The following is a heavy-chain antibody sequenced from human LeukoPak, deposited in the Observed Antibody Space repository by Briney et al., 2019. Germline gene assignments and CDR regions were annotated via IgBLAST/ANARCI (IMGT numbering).Heavy chain of an antibody. J-gene: IGHJ4*02. D-gene: IGHD6-19*01. CDR1: GFTFSTYT. CDR3: AKSTGYSSGWFDY. V-gene: IGHV3-30*18. Sequence: PGRSLRLSCAASGFTFSTYTMHWVRQAPGKGLEWVAVISYDGSNKYYADSVKGRFTISRDNSKNTGYLQMNSLRGDDTAVYYCAKSTGYSSGWFDYWGQGTLVTVSS. CDR2: ISYDGSNK.